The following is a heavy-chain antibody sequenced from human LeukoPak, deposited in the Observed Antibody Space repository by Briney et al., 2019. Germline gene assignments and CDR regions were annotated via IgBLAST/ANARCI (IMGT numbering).Heavy chain of an antibody. J-gene: IGHJ3*02. CDR2: VGGDDTN. D-gene: IGHD2-8*01. V-gene: IGHV3-23*01. Sequence: GGSLRLSCVASGFIFSEYAMNWVRQAPGKGLESVSVVGGDDTNYYIDSAKGRFTISRDNSKNTLSLQMNNLRPEDTAVYYCAKDSWSRNGIYDAFDIWGQGTMVTVSS. CDR1: GFIFSEYA. CDR3: AKDSWSRNGIYDAFDI.